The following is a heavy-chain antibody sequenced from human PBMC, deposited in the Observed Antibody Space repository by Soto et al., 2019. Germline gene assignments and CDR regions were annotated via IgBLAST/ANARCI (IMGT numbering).Heavy chain of an antibody. Sequence: QVQLVESGGGVVQPGRSLRLSCAASGFTFSSYGMHWVRQAPGKGLEWVAVISYDGSNKYYADSVKGRFTISRDNSKNTLYLQMNSLRAEDTAVYYCATGTIDYAGMDVWGQGTTVTVSS. D-gene: IGHD4-17*01. CDR1: GFTFSSYG. CDR2: ISYDGSNK. CDR3: ATGTIDYAGMDV. J-gene: IGHJ6*02. V-gene: IGHV3-30*03.